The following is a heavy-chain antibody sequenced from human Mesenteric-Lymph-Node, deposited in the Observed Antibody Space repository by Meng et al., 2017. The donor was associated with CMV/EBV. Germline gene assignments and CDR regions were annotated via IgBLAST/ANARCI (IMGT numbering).Heavy chain of an antibody. CDR3: ARAETAAVRVYFDY. J-gene: IGHJ4*02. V-gene: IGHV4-30-4*08. CDR1: GDAISSGDNY. CDR2: IYYSGSS. D-gene: IGHD5-18*01. Sequence: SETLSLTCSVSGDAISSGDNYWSWIRQPPGKGLEWIGYIYYSGSSYYNPSLKSRVNISVDTSKNQFSLNLSSVTAADTAIYYCARAETAAVRVYFDYWGQGTLVTVSS.